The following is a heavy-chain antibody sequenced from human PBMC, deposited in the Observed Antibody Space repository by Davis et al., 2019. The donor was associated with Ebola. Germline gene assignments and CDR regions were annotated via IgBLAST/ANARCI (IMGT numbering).Heavy chain of an antibody. V-gene: IGHV7-4-1*02. Sequence: ASVKVSCKASGYTFTSYAMHWVRQAPGQGLEWMGWININTGNPTYAQGFTGRFVFSLDTSVSTAYLQISSLKAEDTAVYYCARGGYSSYWGQGTLVTVSS. CDR2: ININTGNP. CDR1: GYTFTSYA. D-gene: IGHD3-22*01. J-gene: IGHJ4*02. CDR3: ARGGYSSY.